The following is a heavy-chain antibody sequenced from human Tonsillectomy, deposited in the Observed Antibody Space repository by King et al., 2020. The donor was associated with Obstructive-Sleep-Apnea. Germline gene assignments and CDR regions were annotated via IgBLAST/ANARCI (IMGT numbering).Heavy chain of an antibody. D-gene: IGHD3-10*01. V-gene: IGHV1-2*04. J-gene: IGHJ6*02. CDR3: ARDYYPYGSGSSYYYYGMDV. CDR1: GYTFTGYY. Sequence: VQLVESGAEVKKPGASVKVSCKASGYTFTGYYMHWVRQAPGQGFEWMGWINPNSGGTNYAQKFQGWVTMTRDTSLSTAYMELSRLRSDDTAVYYCARDYYPYGSGSSYYYYGMDVWGQGTTVTVSS. CDR2: INPNSGGT.